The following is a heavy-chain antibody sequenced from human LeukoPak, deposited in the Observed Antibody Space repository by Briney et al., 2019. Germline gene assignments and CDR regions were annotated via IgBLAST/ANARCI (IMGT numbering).Heavy chain of an antibody. J-gene: IGHJ4*02. D-gene: IGHD2-8*01. V-gene: IGHV3-7*01. CDR1: GFTFSNYW. Sequence: GGSLRLSCAASGFTFSNYWMTWVRQAPGKGLEWVANLKEDGSDKYQVDTVKGRFTIYRDNTKNSLVLHMNSLRAEDTAVYYCARWVYGVGNDYWGQGTLVTVSS. CDR2: LKEDGSDK. CDR3: ARWVYGVGNDY.